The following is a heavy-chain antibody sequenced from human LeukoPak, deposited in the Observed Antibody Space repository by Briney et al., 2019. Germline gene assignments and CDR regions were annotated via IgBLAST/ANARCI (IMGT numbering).Heavy chain of an antibody. V-gene: IGHV1-2*02. D-gene: IGHD4-17*01. CDR3: ARDCDYGDYVFDY. CDR2: INPNSGGT. J-gene: IGHJ4*02. Sequence: GASVTVSCKASGYTFTGYYMHWVRQAPGQGLEWMGWINPNSGGTNYAQKFQGRVTMTRDTSISTAYMELSRLRSDDTAVYYCARDCDYGDYVFDYWGQGTLVTVSS. CDR1: GYTFTGYY.